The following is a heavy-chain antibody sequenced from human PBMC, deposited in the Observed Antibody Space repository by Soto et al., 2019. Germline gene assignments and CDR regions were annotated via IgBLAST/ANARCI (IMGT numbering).Heavy chain of an antibody. D-gene: IGHD6-13*01. Sequence: GASVKVSCKASGGTFSSYTISWVRQAPGQGLEWMGRIIPILGIANYAQKFQGRVTITADKSTSTAYMELSSLRSEDTAVYYCARAAASKNYYMDVWGKGTTVTVSS. J-gene: IGHJ6*03. CDR3: ARAAASKNYYMDV. CDR2: IIPILGIA. V-gene: IGHV1-69*02. CDR1: GGTFSSYT.